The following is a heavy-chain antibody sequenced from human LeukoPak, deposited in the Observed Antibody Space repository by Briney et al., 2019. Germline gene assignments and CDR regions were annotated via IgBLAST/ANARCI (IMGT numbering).Heavy chain of an antibody. Sequence: SETLSLTCAVYGGSFSGYYWSWIRQPPGKGLEWIGEINHSGSTNYNQSLTSRVTISVYTSKTQFYLKLSSVTAADTAVYYCARVFRSSGYYRPFDYWGQGTLVTVSS. CDR3: ARVFRSSGYYRPFDY. D-gene: IGHD3-22*01. V-gene: IGHV4-34*01. CDR2: INHSGST. J-gene: IGHJ4*02. CDR1: GGSFSGYY.